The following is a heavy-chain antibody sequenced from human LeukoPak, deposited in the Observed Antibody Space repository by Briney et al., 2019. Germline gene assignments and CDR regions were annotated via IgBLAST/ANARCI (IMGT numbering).Heavy chain of an antibody. V-gene: IGHV3-21*01. J-gene: IGHJ2*01. D-gene: IGHD3-9*01. CDR2: ISSGSNYI. Sequence: GCLRLSCAGPGFTFSNYSMKWGRQAPGKGVGWGSSISSGSNYIYYADSVKGRFTISRDNAKNSLYLQMNSLRAEDTAVYYCAGSDTTGYSPREWDYWYFDLWGRGTLVTVSS. CDR3: AGSDTTGYSPREWDYWYFDL. CDR1: GFTFSNYS.